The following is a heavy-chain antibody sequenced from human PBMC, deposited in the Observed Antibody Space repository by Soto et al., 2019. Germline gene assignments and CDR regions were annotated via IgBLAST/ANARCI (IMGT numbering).Heavy chain of an antibody. V-gene: IGHV4-34*01. CDR1: GGSFSGYY. CDR3: GRRGYNYGHLNPQRKAMDY. D-gene: IGHD5-18*01. J-gene: IGHJ4*02. CDR2: INHSGST. Sequence: QVQLQQWGAGLLKPSETLSLTCAVYGGSFSGYYWSWIRQPPGKGLEWIGEINHSGSTNYNPSLKCPVTIPVETPKNQSSLKRSSVSAADTAVYYWGRRGYNYGHLNPQRKAMDYWGQGTLVTVSS.